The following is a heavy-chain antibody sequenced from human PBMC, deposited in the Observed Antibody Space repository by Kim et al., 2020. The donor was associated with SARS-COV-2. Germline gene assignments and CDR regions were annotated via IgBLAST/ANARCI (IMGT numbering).Heavy chain of an antibody. CDR1: GGSFSGYY. V-gene: IGHV4-34*01. CDR3: ARGFVTSRNRYSSSWSDLGGVFRWFDP. CDR2: INHSGST. D-gene: IGHD6-13*01. J-gene: IGHJ5*02. Sequence: SETLSLTCAVYGGSFSGYYWSWIRQPPGKGLEWIGEINHSGSTNYNPSLKSRVTISVDTSKNQFSLKLSSVTAADTAVYYCARGFVTSRNRYSSSWSDLGGVFRWFDPWGQGTLVTVSS.